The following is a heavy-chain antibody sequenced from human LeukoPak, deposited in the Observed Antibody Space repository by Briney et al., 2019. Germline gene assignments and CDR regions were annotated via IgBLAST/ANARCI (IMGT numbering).Heavy chain of an antibody. J-gene: IGHJ4*02. Sequence: GASVKVSCKASGGTFSSYAISWVRQAPGQGLEWLGWIHPSSGVAKLPQRFQGRVTMARDTSITTAYMELSSLRSDDTAVYYCARSPPIWNYVDYFDYWGQGVLVSVSS. V-gene: IGHV1-2*02. CDR1: GGTFSSYA. D-gene: IGHD1-7*01. CDR3: ARSPPIWNYVDYFDY. CDR2: IHPSSGVA.